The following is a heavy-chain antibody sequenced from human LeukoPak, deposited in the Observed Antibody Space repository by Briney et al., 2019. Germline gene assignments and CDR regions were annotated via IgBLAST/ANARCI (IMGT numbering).Heavy chain of an antibody. CDR3: ARDLEGAARANWFDP. Sequence: SETLSLTCTVSGGSIGSYYWSWIRQPAGKGLEWIGRIYTSGSTNYNPSLKSRVTMSVDTSKNQFSLKLSSVTAADTAVYYCARDLEGAARANWFDPWGQGTLVTVSS. V-gene: IGHV4-4*07. CDR1: GGSIGSYY. CDR2: IYTSGST. D-gene: IGHD6-6*01. J-gene: IGHJ5*02.